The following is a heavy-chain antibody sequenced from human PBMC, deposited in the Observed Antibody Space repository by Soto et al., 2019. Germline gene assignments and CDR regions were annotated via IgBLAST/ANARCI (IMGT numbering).Heavy chain of an antibody. D-gene: IGHD2-15*01. CDR3: ARDDVLCDGGRCYGVPLDF. CDR1: GFTVSSKY. CDR2: IQSGGPT. Sequence: GGSLRLSCAASGFTVSSKYMSWVRQAPGKGLEWVSLIQSGGPTYYADSVKGRFTISRDTSENTVHLQMDSLRAEDTAVYYCARDDVLCDGGRCYGVPLDFWGKGTTVTVSS. V-gene: IGHV3-66*01. J-gene: IGHJ6*04.